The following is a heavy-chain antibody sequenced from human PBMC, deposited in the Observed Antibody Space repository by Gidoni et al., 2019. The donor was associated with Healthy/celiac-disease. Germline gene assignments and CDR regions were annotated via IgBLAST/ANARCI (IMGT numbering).Heavy chain of an antibody. D-gene: IGHD2-2*01. CDR1: GGTFSSYA. CDR3: ASSRSPYQNDY. CDR2: IIPIFGTA. Sequence: QVQLVKSAAEVKKPRYSEKVSCTASGGTFSSYAISWVRQSPGQGLEWMGGIIPIFGTANYAQKFQGRVTITADKSTSTSYMELSSLRSEDTAVYYCASSRSPYQNDYWGQGTLVTVSS. V-gene: IGHV1-69*06. J-gene: IGHJ4*02.